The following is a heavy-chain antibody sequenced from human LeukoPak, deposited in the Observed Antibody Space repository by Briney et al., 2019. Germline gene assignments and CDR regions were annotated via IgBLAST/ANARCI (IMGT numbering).Heavy chain of an antibody. D-gene: IGHD4-17*01. V-gene: IGHV3-48*01. CDR3: ARESYGDYFFGWFDP. CDR1: GFTFSSYS. Sequence: EPGGSLRLSCAASGFTFSSYSMNWVRQAPGKGLEWVSYISSSSSTIYYADSVKGRFTISRDNAKNSLYLQMNSLRAEDTAVYYCARESYGDYFFGWFDPWGQGTLVTVSS. J-gene: IGHJ5*02. CDR2: ISSSSSTI.